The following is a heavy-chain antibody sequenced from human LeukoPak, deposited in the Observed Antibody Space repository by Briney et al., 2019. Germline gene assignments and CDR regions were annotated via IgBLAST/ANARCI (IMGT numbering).Heavy chain of an antibody. CDR2: SNPNSGGR. J-gene: IGHJ6*03. D-gene: IGHD3-22*01. CDR1: GYTFTGYY. Sequence: ASVKLSCKSSGYTFTGYYMHWRRLAPGQGLGWVGWSNPNSGGRNYAQKFQGRVTMTRDTSISTAYLELSRLRSDDTAVYYCARDGVYYYDSRGSFYYYYYMDVWGKGTTVTVSS. V-gene: IGHV1-2*02. CDR3: ARDGVYYYDSRGSFYYYYYMDV.